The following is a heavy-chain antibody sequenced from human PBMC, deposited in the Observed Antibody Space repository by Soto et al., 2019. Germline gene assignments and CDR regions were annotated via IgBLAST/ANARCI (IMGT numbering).Heavy chain of an antibody. CDR1: GGSIISSSYY. V-gene: IGHV4-39*01. CDR3: ARHTVRAAAGTIFDY. D-gene: IGHD6-13*01. CDR2: IYYSGST. Sequence: PSETLSLTCTVSGGSIISSSYYWVWIRQPPGKGLEWIGSIYYSGSTYYNPSLKSRVTISVDTSKNQFSLKLSSVTAADTAVYYCARHTVRAAAGTIFDYWGQGTLVTV. J-gene: IGHJ4*02.